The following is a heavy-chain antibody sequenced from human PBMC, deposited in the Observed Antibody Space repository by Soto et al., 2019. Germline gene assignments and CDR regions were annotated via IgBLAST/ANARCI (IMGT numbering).Heavy chain of an antibody. CDR3: ASNIHAYDTHLDNWFDP. V-gene: IGHV1-69*13. D-gene: IGHD5-12*01. CDR1: GGTFSSYA. J-gene: IGHJ5*02. CDR2: SIPIFGTA. Sequence: ASVKVSCKASGGTFSSYAISWVRQAPGQELEWMGGSIPIFGTANYAQKFQGRVTITADESTSTAYMELSSLRSEDTAVYYCASNIHAYDTHLDNWFDPWGQGTLVTVSS.